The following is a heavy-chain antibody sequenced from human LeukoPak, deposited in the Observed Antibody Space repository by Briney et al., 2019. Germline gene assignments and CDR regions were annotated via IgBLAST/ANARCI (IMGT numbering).Heavy chain of an antibody. J-gene: IGHJ3*02. CDR3: ARAKWYSSGLYASDI. CDR1: GDSISSSY. Sequence: PSETLSLTCTVSGDSISSSYWSWIRQPPGKGLEWIGYMYYSGSTNYNPSLKSRVTMSVDTSTNQFSLKLRSVTAADTAVYYCARAKWYSSGLYASDIWGQGTMVTVSS. CDR2: MYYSGST. V-gene: IGHV4-59*01. D-gene: IGHD6-19*01.